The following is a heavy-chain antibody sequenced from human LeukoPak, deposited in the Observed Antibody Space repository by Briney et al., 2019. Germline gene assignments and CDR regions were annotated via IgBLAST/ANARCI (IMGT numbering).Heavy chain of an antibody. CDR2: ISGSGGST. J-gene: IGHJ4*02. D-gene: IGHD5-18*01. CDR1: GFTFSSYA. Sequence: GGSLRLSCAASGFTFSSYAMGWVRQFPGKGLEWVSAISGSGGSTYYADSVKGRFTISRDNSKNTLYLQMNSLRAEDTAVYYCATLRFYTAMSNWGQGTLVTVSS. V-gene: IGHV3-23*01. CDR3: ATLRFYTAMSN.